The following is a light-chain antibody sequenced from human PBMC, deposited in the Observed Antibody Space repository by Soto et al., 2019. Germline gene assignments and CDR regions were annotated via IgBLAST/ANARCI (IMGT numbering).Light chain of an antibody. Sequence: ESVLTQSPGTLSLSPGERATLSCRASQSISSRNLAWYQQKPGQAPRVLIYGTSSRATDIPDRFSGSGSGTYLTLTISRLQPEDFAVYYCQQYGNSFWTFGQGTKVEI. CDR2: GTS. CDR3: QQYGNSFWT. J-gene: IGKJ1*01. CDR1: QSISSRN. V-gene: IGKV3-20*01.